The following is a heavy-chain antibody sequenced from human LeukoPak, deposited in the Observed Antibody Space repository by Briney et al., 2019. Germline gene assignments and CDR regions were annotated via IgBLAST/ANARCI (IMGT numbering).Heavy chain of an antibody. V-gene: IGHV4-59*08. Sequence: SETLSLTCIVSTDSIRTSYWSWVRQPPGKGLEWIGFVYYTGSTNYNPSLKSRVIMSVDTSKNQLSLKVRSVTAADTAVYYCARLAGSEDGGYDRNYFASWGRGTLVTVTS. J-gene: IGHJ4*02. CDR3: ARLAGSEDGGYDRNYFAS. CDR2: VYYTGST. CDR1: TDSIRTSY. D-gene: IGHD5-12*01.